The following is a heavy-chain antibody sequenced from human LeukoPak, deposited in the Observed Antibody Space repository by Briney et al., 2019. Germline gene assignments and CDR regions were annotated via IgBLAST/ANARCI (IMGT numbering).Heavy chain of an antibody. D-gene: IGHD6-13*01. CDR1: GGSFSTYA. CDR3: ARGKYSSSWYSY. Sequence: GSSVKVSCKASGGSFSTYAIGWVRQAPGQGLEWMGWMNPNSGNTGYAQKFQGRVTITRNTSISTAYMELSSLRSEDTAVYYCARGKYSSSWYSYWGQGTLVTVSS. V-gene: IGHV1-8*01. CDR2: MNPNSGNT. J-gene: IGHJ4*02.